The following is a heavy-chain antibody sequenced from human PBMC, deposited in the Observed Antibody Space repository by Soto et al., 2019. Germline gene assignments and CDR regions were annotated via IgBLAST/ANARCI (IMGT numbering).Heavy chain of an antibody. CDR2: IWYDGSNK. Sequence: PGGSLRLSCAASGFTFSSYGMHWVRQAPGKGLEWVAVIWYDGSNKYYADSVKGRFTISRDNSKNTLYLQMNSLRAEDTAVYYCAREKIVVVVAATFHYYGMDVWGQGTTVTVSS. CDR1: GFTFSSYG. J-gene: IGHJ6*02. CDR3: AREKIVVVVAATFHYYGMDV. D-gene: IGHD2-15*01. V-gene: IGHV3-33*01.